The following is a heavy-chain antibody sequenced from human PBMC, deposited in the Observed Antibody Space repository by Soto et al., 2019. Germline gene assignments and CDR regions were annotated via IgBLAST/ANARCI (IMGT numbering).Heavy chain of an antibody. Sequence: PSETLSLTCIGSGGSISSYYWSWIRQPPGKGLEWIGYIYNSGRTNYNPSLKSRVTISVDTSKSQFSLKLISVTAADTAVYYCARGGPLRLGEFDYWGKGPLVTVSS. CDR3: ARGGPLRLGEFDY. D-gene: IGHD3-16*01. CDR2: IYNSGRT. V-gene: IGHV4-59*01. CDR1: GGSISSYY. J-gene: IGHJ4*02.